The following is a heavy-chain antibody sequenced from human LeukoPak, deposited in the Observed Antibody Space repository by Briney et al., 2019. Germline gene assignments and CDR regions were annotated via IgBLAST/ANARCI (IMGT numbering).Heavy chain of an antibody. Sequence: SGGSLRLSCAASGFTFSSYAMSWVRQAPGKGLEWVSAISGSGGSTYYADSVKGRFTISRDNSKNTLYLQMNSLKAEDTAVYHCARVWSYYYDYWGQGTLVTVSS. V-gene: IGHV3-23*01. J-gene: IGHJ4*02. D-gene: IGHD3-10*01. CDR2: ISGSGGST. CDR1: GFTFSSYA. CDR3: ARVWSYYYDY.